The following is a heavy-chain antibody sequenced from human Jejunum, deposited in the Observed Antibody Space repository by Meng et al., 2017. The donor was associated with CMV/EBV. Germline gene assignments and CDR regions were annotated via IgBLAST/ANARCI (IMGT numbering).Heavy chain of an antibody. J-gene: IGHJ4*02. CDR3: ARDVWGFDY. D-gene: IGHD7-27*01. Sequence: QVQLLQSGAEVKKLGASVKISCKTSGYTFTDHNIGWVRQAPGQGIEWVGWISLGNGQTVYGHKLQGRVTVNTDTSTSTAYMELRSLRSDDTAMYYCARDVWGFDYWGQGTLVTVSS. V-gene: IGHV1-18*04. CDR2: ISLGNGQT. CDR1: GYTFTDHN.